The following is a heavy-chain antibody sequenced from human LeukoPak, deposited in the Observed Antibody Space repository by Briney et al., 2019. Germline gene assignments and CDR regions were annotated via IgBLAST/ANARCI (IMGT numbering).Heavy chain of an antibody. Sequence: ASVKVSCKASGYTFTSYYMHWVRQAPGQGLEWMGIINPSGGSTSYAQKFQGRVTMTRDTSISTAYMELSRLRSDDTAVYYCARDTLELRDYYYYYMDVWGKGTTVTVSS. J-gene: IGHJ6*03. CDR3: ARDTLELRDYYYYYMDV. CDR1: GYTFTSYY. D-gene: IGHD1-7*01. V-gene: IGHV1-46*01. CDR2: INPSGGST.